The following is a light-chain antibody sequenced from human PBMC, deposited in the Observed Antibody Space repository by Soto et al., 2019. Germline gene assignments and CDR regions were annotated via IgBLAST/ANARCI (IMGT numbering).Light chain of an antibody. CDR3: QHYNSYPWT. V-gene: IGKV1-5*01. CDR2: HAS. J-gene: IGKJ1*01. CDR1: QTINNW. Sequence: DIQMTQSPSTLSASIGDRVTITCRASQTINNWLAWYQQKPGKAPNLLIYHASNLETGFPSRFSGSAFGTEFTLTFSSLQPDDFATYYCQHYNSYPWTFGQGTKV.